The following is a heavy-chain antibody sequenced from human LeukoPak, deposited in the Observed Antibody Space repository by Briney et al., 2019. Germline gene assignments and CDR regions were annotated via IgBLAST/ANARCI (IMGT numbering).Heavy chain of an antibody. CDR1: GGSISSSRNY. J-gene: IGHJ1*01. CDR2: IHYSGST. Sequence: SETLSLTCTVPGGSISSSRNYWGWIRQPPGKRLDWIGSIHYSGSTYYSPSLKSRVTISVDMSKNQFSLKLTSVTAADTAVYYCARQGSNWYFEYSQQWGQGTLVTVSS. V-gene: IGHV4-39*01. D-gene: IGHD4-11*01. CDR3: ARQGSNWYFEYSQQ.